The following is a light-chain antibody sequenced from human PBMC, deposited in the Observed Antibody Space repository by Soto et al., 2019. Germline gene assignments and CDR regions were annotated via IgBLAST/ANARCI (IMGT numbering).Light chain of an antibody. V-gene: IGKV4-1*01. CDR3: QQHYNSPLT. CDR1: QSLFYTSNRKNN. CDR2: WAS. Sequence: DIVLTQSPAFLAVSLGERATVNCTSSQSLFYTSNRKNNLSWYQLKPGQPPKLLIYWASARGAGVPDRFSGSVAETDFSLTISDLQTEDVAIYFCQQHYNSPLTFGGATKLEI. J-gene: IGKJ4*01.